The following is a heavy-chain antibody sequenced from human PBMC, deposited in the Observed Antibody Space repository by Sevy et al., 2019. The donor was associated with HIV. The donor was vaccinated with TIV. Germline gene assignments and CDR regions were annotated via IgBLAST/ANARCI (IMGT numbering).Heavy chain of an antibody. J-gene: IGHJ6*02. V-gene: IGHV3-30*14. CDR2: ISYDGSNK. CDR1: GFTFSSYA. CDR3: ASVNYDILTGYSEGGGMDV. D-gene: IGHD3-9*01. Sequence: GGSLRLSCAASGFTFSSYAMHWVRQAPGKGLEWVAVISYDGSNKYYEDSVKGRFTISRDNSKNTLYLQMNSLRAEDTAVYYCASVNYDILTGYSEGGGMDVWGQGTTVTVSS.